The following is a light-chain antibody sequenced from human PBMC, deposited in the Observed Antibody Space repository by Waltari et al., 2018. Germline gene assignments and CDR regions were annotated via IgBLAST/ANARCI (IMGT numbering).Light chain of an antibody. Sequence: EIVLTQSPASLSLSPGDRATLPCRASQSVGRTLAWYQQRPGQAPRLLIYDASIRATGIPDRFSGSGSGTDFSLTISRLEPEDFAVYYCQKYGTRPATFGQGTKVEVK. CDR1: QSVGRT. CDR3: QKYGTRPAT. V-gene: IGKV3-20*01. J-gene: IGKJ1*01. CDR2: DAS.